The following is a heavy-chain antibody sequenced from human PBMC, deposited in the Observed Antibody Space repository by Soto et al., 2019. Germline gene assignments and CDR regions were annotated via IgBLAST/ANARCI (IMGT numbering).Heavy chain of an antibody. CDR1: GGSISSGDYY. CDR2: TYFSGTT. CDR3: ARRDRSGFSYWLDT. D-gene: IGHD3-22*01. V-gene: IGHV4-31*03. Sequence: SSETLSLTCTVSGGSISSGDYYWSWIRQHPGKGLEWIGITYFSGTTYYNPSLKSRVTISVDTSKNQFSLNLSSVTAADTAVYYCARRDRSGFSYWLDTWGQGTLVTVSS. J-gene: IGHJ5*02.